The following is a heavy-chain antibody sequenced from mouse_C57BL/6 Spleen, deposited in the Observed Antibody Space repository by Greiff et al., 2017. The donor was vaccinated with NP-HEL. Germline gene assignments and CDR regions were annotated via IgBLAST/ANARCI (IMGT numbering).Heavy chain of an antibody. CDR2: IDPSDSST. Sequence: QVQLQQPGAELVKPGASVKLSCKASGYTFTSYWMQWVNQRPGQGLEWIGEIDPSDSSTNYNQKFKGKATLTVDTSSSTAYMQLSSLTSEDSAVYYCARSGYLHYFDYWGQGTTLTVSS. V-gene: IGHV1-50*01. CDR1: GYTFTSYW. CDR3: ARSGYLHYFDY. J-gene: IGHJ2*01. D-gene: IGHD2-2*01.